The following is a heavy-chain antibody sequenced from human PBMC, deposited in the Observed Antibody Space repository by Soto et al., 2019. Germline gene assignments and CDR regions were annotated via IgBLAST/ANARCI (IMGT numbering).Heavy chain of an antibody. CDR2: ISGSGGST. Sequence: GGALRLSCAASGFTFSSYAMSWGRPAPGKGVEWVSAISGSGGSTYYADSVKGRFTISRDNSKNTLYLQMNSLRAEDTAVYYCAKVTPYIIVRVTYYFDYWGQGTLVTVSS. CDR1: GFTFSSYA. J-gene: IGHJ4*02. V-gene: IGHV3-23*01. CDR3: AKVTPYIIVRVTYYFDY. D-gene: IGHD3-10*01.